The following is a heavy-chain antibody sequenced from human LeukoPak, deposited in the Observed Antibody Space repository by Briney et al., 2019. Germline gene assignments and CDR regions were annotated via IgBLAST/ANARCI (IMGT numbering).Heavy chain of an antibody. D-gene: IGHD1-1*01. Sequence: AASVKVSCKASGFTFTSCAMHWVRQAPGQGLEWMGGIIPIFGTVKSAQKFQGRVTITADASTNTAYMEVSSLRPEDTAVYYCAREIWERSKRGYFDSWGQGTLVTVSS. CDR2: IIPIFGTV. CDR1: GFTFTSCA. V-gene: IGHV1-69*13. CDR3: AREIWERSKRGYFDS. J-gene: IGHJ4*02.